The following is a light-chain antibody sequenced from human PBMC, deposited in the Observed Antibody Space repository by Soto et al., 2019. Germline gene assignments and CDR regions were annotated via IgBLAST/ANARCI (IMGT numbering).Light chain of an antibody. Sequence: DTVMTQSPLSLPVTPGEPASISCKSSQSLLHSNGYNYVDWYLQKPGQSPQLLISLASNRASGVRATVSRSGSCADFTVKSSSVAAEDVRVYDGVHPLQASPTFGQGIKVDVK. CDR1: QSLLHSNGYNY. CDR2: LAS. J-gene: IGKJ1*01. CDR3: VHPLQASPT. V-gene: IGKV2-28*01.